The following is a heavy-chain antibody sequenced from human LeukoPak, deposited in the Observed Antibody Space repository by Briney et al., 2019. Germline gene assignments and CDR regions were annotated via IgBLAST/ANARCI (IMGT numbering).Heavy chain of an antibody. V-gene: IGHV4-59*11. D-gene: IGHD1-26*01. J-gene: IGHJ4*02. CDR2: IYYSGST. Sequence: SETLSLTCTVSGGSISSHYWSWIRQPPGKGLEWIGYIYYSGSTNYNPSLKSRVTISVDTSKNQFSLKLSSVTAADTAVYYCARGRGWELLDYWGQGTLVTVSS. CDR3: ARGRGWELLDY. CDR1: GGSISSHY.